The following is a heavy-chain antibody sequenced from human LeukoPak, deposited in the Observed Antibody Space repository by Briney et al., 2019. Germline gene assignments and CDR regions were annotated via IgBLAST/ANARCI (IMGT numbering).Heavy chain of an antibody. Sequence: SETLSLTCAVCGGSFSGYYWSWIRQPPGKGLEWIGEINHSGSTNYNPSLKSRVTISVDTSKNQFSLKLSSVTAADTAVYYCARGGGYSYGRLLIYWGQGTLVTVSS. J-gene: IGHJ4*02. D-gene: IGHD5-18*01. V-gene: IGHV4-34*01. CDR2: INHSGST. CDR3: ARGGGYSYGRLLIY. CDR1: GGSFSGYY.